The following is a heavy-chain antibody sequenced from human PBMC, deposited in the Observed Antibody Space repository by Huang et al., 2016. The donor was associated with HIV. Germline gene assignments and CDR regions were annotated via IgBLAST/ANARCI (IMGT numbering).Heavy chain of an antibody. J-gene: IGHJ3*01. Sequence: QVQLVESGGGVVQPGRSLRLCCAASGFSFANYAMHWVRQAPGKGRGWVTFISNDGSSRYYADSVKGRFTISRDNFKNALYLQMNRLRGDDTAVYYCTREYTVAGAFDLWGQGTMVTVSS. CDR2: ISNDGSSR. CDR1: GFSFANYA. V-gene: IGHV3-30-3*01. D-gene: IGHD5-12*01. CDR3: TREYTVAGAFDL.